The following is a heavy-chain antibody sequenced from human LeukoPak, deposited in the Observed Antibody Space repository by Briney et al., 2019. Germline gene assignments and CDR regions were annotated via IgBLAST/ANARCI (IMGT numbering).Heavy chain of an antibody. J-gene: IGHJ6*03. V-gene: IGHV3-66*01. D-gene: IGHD3-3*01. Sequence: GGSLRLSCAASGFTFSSYEMNWVRQAPGKGLEWVSVIYSGGSTYYADSVKGRFTISRDNSKNTLHLQMNSLRAEDTAVYYCARAPWSGYYTRYYYYMDVWGKGTTVTVSS. CDR3: ARAPWSGYYTRYYYYMDV. CDR2: IYSGGST. CDR1: GFTFSSYE.